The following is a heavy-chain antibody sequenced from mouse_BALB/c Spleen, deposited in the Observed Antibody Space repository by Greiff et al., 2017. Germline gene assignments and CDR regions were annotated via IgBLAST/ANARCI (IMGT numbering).Heavy chain of an antibody. Sequence: EVQLVESGGGLVKPGGSLKLSCAASGFTFSSYAMSWVRQTPEKRLEWVASISSGGSTYYPDSVKGRFTISRDNARNILYLQMSSLRSEDTAMYYCARGGGRYFGYWGQGTTLTVSS. CDR2: ISSGGST. V-gene: IGHV5-6-5*01. CDR3: ARGGGRYFGY. CDR1: GFTFSSYA. J-gene: IGHJ2*01.